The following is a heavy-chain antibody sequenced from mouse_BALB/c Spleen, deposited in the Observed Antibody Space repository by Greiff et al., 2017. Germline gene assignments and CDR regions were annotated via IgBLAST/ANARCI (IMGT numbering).Heavy chain of an antibody. Sequence: EVHLQESGPDLVKPSQSLSLTCTVTGYSITSGYSWHWIRQFPGNKLEWMGYIHYSGSTNYNPSLKSRISITRDTSKNQFFLQLNSVTTEDTATYYCAKNYRYDGPFDYWGQGTTLTVSS. V-gene: IGHV3-1*02. D-gene: IGHD2-14*01. J-gene: IGHJ2*01. CDR2: IHYSGST. CDR1: GYSITSGYS. CDR3: AKNYRYDGPFDY.